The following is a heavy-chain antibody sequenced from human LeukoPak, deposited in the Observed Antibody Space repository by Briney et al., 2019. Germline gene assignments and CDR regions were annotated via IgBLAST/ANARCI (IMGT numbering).Heavy chain of an antibody. D-gene: IGHD3-22*01. CDR2: IIPIFGTA. V-gene: IGHV1-69*05. CDR1: GITFNYCT. CDR3: AREPVPRSSGLQY. Sequence: SVKVSCKASGITFNYCTISWVRQAPGQGLEGMGRIIPIFGTADYAQKFQGRVTMTTDESTKTAYMELSSLRSEDTAVYYCAREPVPRSSGLQYWGQGTLVTVSS. J-gene: IGHJ4*02.